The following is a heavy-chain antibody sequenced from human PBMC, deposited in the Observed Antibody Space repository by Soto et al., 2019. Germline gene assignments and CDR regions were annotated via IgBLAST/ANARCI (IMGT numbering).Heavy chain of an antibody. V-gene: IGHV4-30-2*01. CDR3: ARVGIASSGYYTFHFDY. Sequence: QLQLQESGSGLVKPSQTLSLTCAVSGGSISSGGYSWSWIRQPPGKGLEWIGYIYHGGSTYYNPYLQSRVTISVDRSKNQFSLKLSSVTAADTAVYYCARVGIASSGYYTFHFDYWGQGTLVTVSS. J-gene: IGHJ4*02. CDR1: GGSISSGGYS. CDR2: IYHGGST. D-gene: IGHD3-22*01.